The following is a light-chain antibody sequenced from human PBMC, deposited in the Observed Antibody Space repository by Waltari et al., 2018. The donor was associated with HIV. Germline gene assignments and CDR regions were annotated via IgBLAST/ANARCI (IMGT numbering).Light chain of an antibody. V-gene: IGLV1-47*01. CDR3: ATWDDDLSTWL. CDR1: SSHIGSNS. CDR2: TND. Sequence: SVLTQPPSASGTPGQRVTISCSGDSSHIGSNSVSWYQQLPGTAPKLLIYTNDQRPSGVPDRFSGSNSGTSASLAISGLRSEDEADYYCATWDDDLSTWLFGGGTKLTVL. J-gene: IGLJ3*02.